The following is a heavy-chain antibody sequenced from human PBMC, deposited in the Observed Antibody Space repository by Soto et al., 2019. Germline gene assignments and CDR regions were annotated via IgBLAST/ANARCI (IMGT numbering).Heavy chain of an antibody. V-gene: IGHV5-51*01. CDR2: IYPGDSGT. D-gene: IGHD4-17*01. CDR3: ARPAAYGGNYLLRWEFAY. CDR1: GYSFTSYW. J-gene: IGHJ4*02. Sequence: PGESLKISCKGSGYSFTSYWIGWVRQMPGKGLEWMGIIYPGDSGTRYSPSFQGQVTISADKSISTAYLQWSSLKASDTAMYYCARPAAYGGNYLLRWEFAYWGQGTLVTVSS.